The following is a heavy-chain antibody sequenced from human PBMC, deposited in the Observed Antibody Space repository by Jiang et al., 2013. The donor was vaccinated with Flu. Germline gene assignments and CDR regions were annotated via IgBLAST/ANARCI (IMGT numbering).Heavy chain of an antibody. CDR2: DGGTT. Sequence: DGGTTDYAAPVKGRFTISRDDSKNTLYLQMNSLKTEDTAVYYCTTSAVAGRILFDYWGQGTLVTVSS. CDR3: TTSAVAGRILFDY. J-gene: IGHJ4*02. V-gene: IGHV3-15*01. D-gene: IGHD6-19*01.